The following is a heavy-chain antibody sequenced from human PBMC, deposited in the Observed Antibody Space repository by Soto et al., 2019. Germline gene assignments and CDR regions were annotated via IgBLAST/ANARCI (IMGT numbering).Heavy chain of an antibody. D-gene: IGHD2-2*01. J-gene: IGHJ4*02. V-gene: IGHV4-34*01. CDR3: ARGRRKSRDFDY. Sequence: SETLSLTCTVSGGSISSYYWSWIRQPPGKGLEWIGEINHSGSTNYNPSLKSRVTISVDTSKNQFSLKLSSVTAADTAVYYCARGRRKSRDFDYWGQGTLVTVSS. CDR1: GGSISSYY. CDR2: INHSGST.